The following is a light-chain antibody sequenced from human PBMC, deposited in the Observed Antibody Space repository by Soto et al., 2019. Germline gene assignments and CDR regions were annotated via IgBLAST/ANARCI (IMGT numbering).Light chain of an antibody. CDR1: QSVSSSY. CDR3: QQYGSSPLT. CDR2: RAS. V-gene: IGKV3-20*01. J-gene: IGKJ4*01. Sequence: EIVLTQSPGTRSLSPGERATLSCRASQSVSSSYLAWYQQKPGQAPKVLIYRASSRATGIPDRFSGSGSGTDFTLTISRLEPEDFAVYYCQQYGSSPLTFGGGTKVDIK.